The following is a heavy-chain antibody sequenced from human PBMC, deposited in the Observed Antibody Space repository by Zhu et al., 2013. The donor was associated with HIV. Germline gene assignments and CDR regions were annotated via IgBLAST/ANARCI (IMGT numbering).Heavy chain of an antibody. J-gene: IGHJ6*03. CDR3: ARVRGEGDGAYYYHYMDV. CDR2: INSNSGGT. D-gene: IGHD3-10*01. Sequence: QVQLVQSGAEVKKPGVSVKVSCKASGYTFTGYYIHWVRQAPGQGLEWMGWINSNSGGTNYAQRFQGRVTMTRDTSISTAYMELSRLRSDDTAVYYCARVRGEGDGAYYYHYMDVWGKGTTVTVSS. V-gene: IGHV1-2*02. CDR1: GYTFTGYY.